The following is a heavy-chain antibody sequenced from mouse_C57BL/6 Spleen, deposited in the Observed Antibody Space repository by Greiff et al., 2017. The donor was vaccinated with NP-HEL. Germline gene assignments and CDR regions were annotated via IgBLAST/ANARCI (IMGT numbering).Heavy chain of an antibody. CDR1: GYTFTSYW. Sequence: QVQLQQPGAELVKPGASVKLSCKASGYTFTSYWMQWVKQRPGQGLEWIGEIDPSDSYTNYNQKFKGKATLTVDTSSSTAYMQLSSLTSEDSAVYYCARYYYGYFDYWGQGTTLTVSS. J-gene: IGHJ2*01. D-gene: IGHD1-1*01. CDR2: IDPSDSYT. CDR3: ARYYYGYFDY. V-gene: IGHV1-50*01.